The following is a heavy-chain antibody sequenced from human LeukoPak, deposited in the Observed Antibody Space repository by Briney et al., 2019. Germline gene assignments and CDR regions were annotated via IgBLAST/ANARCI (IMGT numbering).Heavy chain of an antibody. CDR3: AKEVVVSPLYYYYYYMDV. V-gene: IGHV3-23*01. D-gene: IGHD3-22*01. Sequence: PRGSLRLSSAPSVFTFSIYAMSSVRQTPRERAGWVSAISGSGGGTYYADSVKGRFTISRDNSKNTPYLQMNSLRPRDTPAYSFAKEVVVSPLYYYYYYMDVWRKGTRVSVS. CDR2: ISGSGGGT. J-gene: IGHJ6*03. CDR1: VFTFSIYA.